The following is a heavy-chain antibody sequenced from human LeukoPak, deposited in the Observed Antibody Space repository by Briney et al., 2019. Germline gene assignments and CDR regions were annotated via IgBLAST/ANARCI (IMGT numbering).Heavy chain of an antibody. V-gene: IGHV5-51*01. J-gene: IGHJ4*02. Sequence: GESLQISCKGSGSSFTSYWIGWVRQMPGKGLEWMGIIYLGDSDTRYSPSFQGQIIISADKSISTAYLQWSSLKASDTAIYYCARHSSYTSGWPLDYWGQGTLVAVSS. CDR2: IYLGDSDT. CDR3: ARHSSYTSGWPLDY. D-gene: IGHD6-19*01. CDR1: GSSFTSYW.